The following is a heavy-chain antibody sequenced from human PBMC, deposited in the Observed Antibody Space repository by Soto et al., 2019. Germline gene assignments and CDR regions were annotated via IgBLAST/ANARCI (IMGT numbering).Heavy chain of an antibody. V-gene: IGHV4-4*02. J-gene: IGHJ5*02. CDR2: IYHSGST. CDR1: GGSISSSNW. CDR3: ARVGSTVTNWFDP. D-gene: IGHD4-17*01. Sequence: QVQLQESGPGLVKPSGTLSLTCAVSGGSISSSNWWSWVRQPPGKGLEWIGEIYHSGSTNYNPSLKRSATXSXDXXTNQSSLKLSSVTAADTAVYYCARVGSTVTNWFDPWGQGTLVTVSS.